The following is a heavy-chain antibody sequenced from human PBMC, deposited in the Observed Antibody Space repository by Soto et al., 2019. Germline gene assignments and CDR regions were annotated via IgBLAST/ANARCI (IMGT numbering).Heavy chain of an antibody. J-gene: IGHJ6*03. V-gene: IGHV3-33*01. CDR2: IWYDGSNK. Sequence: GGSLRLSCAASGFTFSSYGMHWVRQAPGKGLEWVAVIWYDGSNKYYADSVKGRFTISRDNSKNTLYLQMNSLRAEDTAVYYCARDGSHYDFWSGYYAPYYYYYMDVWGKGTTVTVSS. CDR1: GFTFSSYG. CDR3: ARDGSHYDFWSGYYAPYYYYYMDV. D-gene: IGHD3-3*01.